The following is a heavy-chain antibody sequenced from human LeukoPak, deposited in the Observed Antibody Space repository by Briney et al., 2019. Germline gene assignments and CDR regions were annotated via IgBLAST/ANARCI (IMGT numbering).Heavy chain of an antibody. D-gene: IGHD1-26*01. CDR2: INHSGST. V-gene: IGHV4-34*01. CDR1: GGSFSGHY. Sequence: PSETLSLTCAVYGGSFSGHYWSWIRQPPGKGLEWIGEINHSGSTNYNPSLKSRVTISVDTSKNQFSLKLSSVTAADTAVYYCARGPIVTSAFDIWGQGTMVTVSS. J-gene: IGHJ3*02. CDR3: ARGPIVTSAFDI.